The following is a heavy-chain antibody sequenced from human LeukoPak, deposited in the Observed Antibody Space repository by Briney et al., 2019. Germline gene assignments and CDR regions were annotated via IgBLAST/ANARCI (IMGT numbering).Heavy chain of an antibody. J-gene: IGHJ3*01. Sequence: GGSLRLSCAASGFHFSAHGMNWIRQAPGKGLEWVSGISPSGDITYYADSVMGRFTISRDNRKSTVSLQMNSLRAEDTALYYCVRDLDWGAFDVWGQGRMVTVSS. CDR1: GFHFSAHG. CDR2: ISPSGDIT. D-gene: IGHD3/OR15-3a*01. V-gene: IGHV3-23*01. CDR3: VRDLDWGAFDV.